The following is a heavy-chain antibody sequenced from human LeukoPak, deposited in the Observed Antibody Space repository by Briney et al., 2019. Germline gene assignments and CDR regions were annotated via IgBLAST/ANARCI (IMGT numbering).Heavy chain of an antibody. V-gene: IGHV3-21*01. CDR1: GFTFSSYS. CDR3: ARKTDSGGQGDY. CDR2: ISSSSSYI. J-gene: IGHJ4*02. D-gene: IGHD3-22*01. Sequence: GGSLRLSCAASGFTFSSYSMNWVRQAPGKGLEWVSSISSSSSYIYYADSVKGRFTISRDNAKNSLYLQMNSLRAEDTAVYYCARKTDSGGQGDYWGPGTLVTVSS.